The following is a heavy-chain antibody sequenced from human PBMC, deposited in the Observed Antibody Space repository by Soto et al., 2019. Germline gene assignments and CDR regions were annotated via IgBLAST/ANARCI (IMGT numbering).Heavy chain of an antibody. Sequence: PSETLSLTCTVSGGSISSYYCSWIRQPPGKGLEWIGYIYYSGSTNYNPSLKSRVTISVDTSKNQFSLKLSSVTAADTAVYYCARLVAAMVIDYWGQGTLVTVSS. J-gene: IGHJ4*02. D-gene: IGHD5-18*01. CDR2: IYYSGST. CDR1: GGSISSYY. CDR3: ARLVAAMVIDY. V-gene: IGHV4-59*01.